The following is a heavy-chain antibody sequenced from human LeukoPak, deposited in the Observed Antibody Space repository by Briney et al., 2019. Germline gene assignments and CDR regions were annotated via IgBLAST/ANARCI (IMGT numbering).Heavy chain of an antibody. CDR3: ASLVTKYGSGSYYFDY. D-gene: IGHD3-10*01. V-gene: IGHV4-61*02. J-gene: IGHJ4*02. CDR2: IYTSGST. Sequence: SETLSLTCTVSGGSISSGSYYWSWIRQPAGKVLEWIGRIYTSGSTNYNPSLKSRVTISVDTSKNQFSLKLSSVTAADTAVYYCASLVTKYGSGSYYFDYWGQGTLVTVSS. CDR1: GGSISSGSYY.